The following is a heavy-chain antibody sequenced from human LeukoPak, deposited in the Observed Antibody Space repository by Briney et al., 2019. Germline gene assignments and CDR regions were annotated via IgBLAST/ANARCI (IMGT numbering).Heavy chain of an antibody. J-gene: IGHJ6*04. V-gene: IGHV3-74*01. CDR2: ISSDGSIT. CDR1: GFTFSSYW. Sequence: GGSLRLSCAASGFTFSSYWMHWVRQAPGKGLVWVSRISSDGSITGYADAVRGRFTISRDNAKNSLYLQMNSLRAEDTAVYYCAELGITMIAGVWGKGTTVTISS. CDR3: AELGITMIAGV. D-gene: IGHD3-22*01.